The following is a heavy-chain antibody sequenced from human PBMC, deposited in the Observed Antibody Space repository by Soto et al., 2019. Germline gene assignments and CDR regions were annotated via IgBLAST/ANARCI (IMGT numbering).Heavy chain of an antibody. CDR3: ARGGGYYYDSSGYWLDY. Sequence: PSETLSLTCTVSGGSISSGDYYWSWISQPPGKGLEWIGYIYYSGSTYYNPSLKSRVTISVDTSKNQFSLKLSSVTAADTAVYYCARGGGYYYDSSGYWLDYWGQGTLVTVSS. J-gene: IGHJ4*02. CDR2: IYYSGST. D-gene: IGHD3-22*01. V-gene: IGHV4-30-4*01. CDR1: GGSISSGDYY.